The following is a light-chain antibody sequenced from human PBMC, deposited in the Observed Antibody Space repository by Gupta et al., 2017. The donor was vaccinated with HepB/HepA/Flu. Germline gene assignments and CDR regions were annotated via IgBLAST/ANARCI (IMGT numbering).Light chain of an antibody. CDR3: QQHGSLPFA. J-gene: IGKJ4*01. CDR1: QGSSSY. V-gene: IGKV1-9*01. Sequence: QFTQSPSFLSASIAARVTITCRSSQGSSSYLAWYQQKPGKAPRLLIHAASTLQNGVPPRFSGSGSGTAFTLTITTLQPEDFATYYCQQHGSLPFAFGGGTKVEIK. CDR2: AAS.